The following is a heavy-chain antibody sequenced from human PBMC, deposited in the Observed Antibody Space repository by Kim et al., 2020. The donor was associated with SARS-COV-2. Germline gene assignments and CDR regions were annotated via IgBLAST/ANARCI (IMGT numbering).Heavy chain of an antibody. D-gene: IGHD4-17*01. V-gene: IGHV1-69*13. J-gene: IGHJ3*02. CDR1: GGTFSSYA. Sequence: SVKVSCKASGGTFSSYAISWVRQAPGQGLEWMGGIIPIFGTANYAQKFQGRVTITADESTSTAYMELSSLRSEDTAVYYCARGLSPTVTEGAFDIWGQGTMVTVSS. CDR3: ARGLSPTVTEGAFDI. CDR2: IIPIFGTA.